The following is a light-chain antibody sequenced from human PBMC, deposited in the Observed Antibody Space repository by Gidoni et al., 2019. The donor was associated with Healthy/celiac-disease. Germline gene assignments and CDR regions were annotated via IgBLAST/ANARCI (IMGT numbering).Light chain of an antibody. Sequence: SSELTQDPAVSVALGQTVRITCQGDSLRSYYASWYQQKPGQAPVLVIYGKNNRPSGIPDRFSGSSSGNTASLTITGAQAEDEADYYCNSRDSSGNHRDGVFGGGTKLTVL. V-gene: IGLV3-19*01. J-gene: IGLJ2*01. CDR2: GKN. CDR3: NSRDSSGNHRDGV. CDR1: SLRSYY.